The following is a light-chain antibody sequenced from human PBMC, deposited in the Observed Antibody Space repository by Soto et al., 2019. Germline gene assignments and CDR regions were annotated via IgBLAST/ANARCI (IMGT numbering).Light chain of an antibody. CDR2: GAS. CDR1: QSVSSSY. J-gene: IGKJ4*01. V-gene: IGKV3-20*01. CDR3: QQYGRS. Sequence: EIGLTQSPGPLSWSPGERSTLSCRASQSVSSSYLACYQQKPGQAPRLLIDGASSSATGIPDRFSGSGSGTDFTLTISRLEPEDYVVYSCQQYGRSFGGVTKVEIK.